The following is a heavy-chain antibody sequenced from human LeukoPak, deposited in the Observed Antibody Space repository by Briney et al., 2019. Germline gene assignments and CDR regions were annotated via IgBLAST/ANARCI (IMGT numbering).Heavy chain of an antibody. V-gene: IGHV4-4*07. CDR1: GGSISSYY. D-gene: IGHD3-10*01. Sequence: PSETLSLTCTVSGGSISSYYWSWIRQPAGKGLEWIGRIYTSGSTNYNPSLKSRVTMSVDTSKNQFSLKLSSVTAADTAVYYCARGLLWFGELLTNWFDPWGQGTLVTVSS. J-gene: IGHJ5*02. CDR3: ARGLLWFGELLTNWFDP. CDR2: IYTSGST.